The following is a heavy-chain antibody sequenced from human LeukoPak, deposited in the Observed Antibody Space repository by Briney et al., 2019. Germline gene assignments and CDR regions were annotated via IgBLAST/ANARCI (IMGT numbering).Heavy chain of an antibody. Sequence: SETLSLTCTVSGGSITSGGYSWSWIRQHPGTGLEWIGYIYYSGSTYYNPSLKSRVTISVDTSKNQFSLKLSSVTAADTAVYYCARVVPAAISHSSGWYGPLDYWGQGTLVTVSS. CDR1: GGSITSGGYS. D-gene: IGHD2-2*02. CDR2: IYYSGST. CDR3: ARVVPAAISHSSGWYGPLDY. J-gene: IGHJ4*02. V-gene: IGHV4-31*03.